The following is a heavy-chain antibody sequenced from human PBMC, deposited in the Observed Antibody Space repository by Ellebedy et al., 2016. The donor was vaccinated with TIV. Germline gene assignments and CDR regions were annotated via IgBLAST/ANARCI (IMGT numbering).Heavy chain of an antibody. CDR3: ARDSRVLRFLEWLLPNPYYYYGMDV. J-gene: IGHJ6*02. D-gene: IGHD3-3*01. CDR1: GYTFNSYG. V-gene: IGHV1-18*04. Sequence: ASVKVSCKASGYTFNSYGISWVRQAPGQRLEWMGWISAYSGNTTYAQKIQGRVTMTTDTSTSKGYMELRSLRSDDTAVYFFARDSRVLRFLEWLLPNPYYYYGMDVWGQGTTVTVSS. CDR2: ISAYSGNT.